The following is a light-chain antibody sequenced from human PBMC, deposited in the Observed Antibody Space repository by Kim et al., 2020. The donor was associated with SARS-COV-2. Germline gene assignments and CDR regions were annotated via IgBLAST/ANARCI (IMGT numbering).Light chain of an antibody. V-gene: IGLV6-57*03. J-gene: IGLJ2*01. CDR2: EDN. Sequence: GKTVTISCTRSSGSIADNYVQWYQQRPGSAPTTVIYEDNQRPSGVPDRFSGSIDSSSNSASLIISGLKTEDEADYYCQSYDDTIVLFGGGTQLTVL. CDR3: QSYDDTIVL. CDR1: SGSIADNY.